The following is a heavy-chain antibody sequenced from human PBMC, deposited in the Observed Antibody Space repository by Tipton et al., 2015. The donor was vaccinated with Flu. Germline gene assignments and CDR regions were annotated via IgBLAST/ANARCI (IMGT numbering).Heavy chain of an antibody. CDR1: GYTFFRYS. D-gene: IGHD1-14*01. J-gene: IGHJ4*02. CDR2: ISTYTGHT. Sequence: QLVQFGAEVKKPGASVKISCKTSGYTFFRYSLNWVRQAPGQALEWPGWISTYTGHTNYTQKFQGRVSMTTDTSTSTAYMELRSLRSDDTAIYYCARIGSIGTSAHWGQGTQVTVSS. CDR3: ARIGSIGTSAH. V-gene: IGHV1-18*01.